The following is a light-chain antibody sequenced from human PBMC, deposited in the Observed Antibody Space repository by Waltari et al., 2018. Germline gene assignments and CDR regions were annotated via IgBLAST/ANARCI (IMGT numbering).Light chain of an antibody. CDR1: QSLVYSDGNTY. J-gene: IGKJ2*01. CDR2: QVS. Sequence: DIVLTQTPLSSPVTLGQPASISCRSSQSLVYSDGNTYLSWLQQRPGQPPRLLLYQVSNRFSGVPDRFSGSGAGTDFTLKISRVEAEDVGVYYCMQGTHWPYTFGQGTKLEIK. CDR3: MQGTHWPYT. V-gene: IGKV2-24*01.